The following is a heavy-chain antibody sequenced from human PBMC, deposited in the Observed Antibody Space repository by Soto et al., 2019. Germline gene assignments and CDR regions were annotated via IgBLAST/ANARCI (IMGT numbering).Heavy chain of an antibody. CDR1: GYTLTSYD. V-gene: IGHV1-8*01. CDR2: MSPNSGAT. Sequence: QVQLVQSGAEVTKPGASVKVSCKASGYTLTSYDINWVLQATGQGLESMGWMSPNSGATCYAQKYQGGVTMTRDTSISTAYMERSNARSEDTAIYYCARGVDAGVDVWGQGSTVTVSS. CDR3: ARGVDAGVDV. J-gene: IGHJ6*02. D-gene: IGHD1-1*01.